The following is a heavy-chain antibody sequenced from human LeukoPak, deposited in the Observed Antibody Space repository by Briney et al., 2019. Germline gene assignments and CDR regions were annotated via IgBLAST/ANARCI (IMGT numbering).Heavy chain of an antibody. CDR2: IYYSGST. CDR3: ARDGISDADAFDI. CDR1: GGSISSYY. V-gene: IGHV4-59*01. J-gene: IGHJ3*02. Sequence: PSEPLSLTCTVWGGSISSYYWSWIRQPTGKGLEWIGYIYYSGSTNYNPSLKSRVTISVDTSKNQFSLKLSSVTAADTAVYYCARDGISDADAFDIWGQGTMVTVSS. D-gene: IGHD1-14*01.